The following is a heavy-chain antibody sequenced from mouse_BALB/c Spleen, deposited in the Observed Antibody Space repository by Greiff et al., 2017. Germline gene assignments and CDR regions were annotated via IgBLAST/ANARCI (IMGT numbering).Heavy chain of an antibody. CDR2: ISSGSSTI. V-gene: IGHV5-17*02. CDR3: ARWGYYGSSFTDAMDY. D-gene: IGHD1-1*01. CDR1: GFTFSSFG. J-gene: IGHJ4*01. Sequence: EVQGVESGGGLVQPGGSRKLSCAASGFTFSSFGMHWVRQAPEKGLEWVAYISSGSSTIYYADTVKGRFTISRDNPKNTLFLQMTSLRSEDTAMYYCARWGYYGSSFTDAMDYWGQGTSVTVSS.